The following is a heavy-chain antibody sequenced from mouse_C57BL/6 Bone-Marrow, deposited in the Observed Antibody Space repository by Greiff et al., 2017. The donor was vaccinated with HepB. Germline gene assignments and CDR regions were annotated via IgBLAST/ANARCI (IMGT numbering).Heavy chain of an antibody. CDR2: ISDGGSYT. D-gene: IGHD2-4*01. Sequence: EVKLMESGGGLVKPGGSLKLSCAASGFTFSSYAMSWVRQTPEKRLEWVATISDGGSYTYYPDNVKGRFTISRDNAKNNLYLQMSHLKSEDTAMYYCARVDDYDDYFDYWGQGTTLTVSS. J-gene: IGHJ2*01. V-gene: IGHV5-4*03. CDR1: GFTFSSYA. CDR3: ARVDDYDDYFDY.